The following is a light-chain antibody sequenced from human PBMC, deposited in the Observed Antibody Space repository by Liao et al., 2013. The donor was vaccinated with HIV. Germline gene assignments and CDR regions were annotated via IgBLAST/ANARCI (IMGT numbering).Light chain of an antibody. CDR2: YDS. CDR3: QVWDSYSDHPYV. J-gene: IGLJ1*01. Sequence: SYVLSQPPSVSVAPGRTARITCGGNKIGGKSVNWYQQKPGQAPVLLIYYDSDRRSGIPERFSGSNSGNTATLSISRVEAGDEADYYCQVWDSYSDHPYVFGTGTKVTVL. V-gene: IGLV3-21*01. CDR1: KIGGKS.